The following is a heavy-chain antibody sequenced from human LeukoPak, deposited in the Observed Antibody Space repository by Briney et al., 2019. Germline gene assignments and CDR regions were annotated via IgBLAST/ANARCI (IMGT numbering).Heavy chain of an antibody. CDR2: ISGSGGST. CDR3: AKTTDNYYYYYMDV. Sequence: GGSLRLSCAASGFTFSTYAISWVRLAPGKGLEWVSAISGSGGSTYYADSVKGRFTISRDNAKNSLYLQMNSLRAEDTAVYYCAKTTDNYYYYYMDVWGKGTTVTVSS. D-gene: IGHD4-17*01. CDR1: GFTFSTYA. J-gene: IGHJ6*03. V-gene: IGHV3-23*01.